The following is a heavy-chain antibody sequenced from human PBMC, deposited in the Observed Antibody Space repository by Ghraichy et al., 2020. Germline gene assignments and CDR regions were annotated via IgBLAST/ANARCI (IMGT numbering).Heavy chain of an antibody. CDR3: ASAVSGRRGLDY. CDR1: GVSISTNMW. V-gene: IGHV4/OR15-8*01. J-gene: IGHJ4*02. D-gene: IGHD6-19*01. CDR2: IYHSGST. Sequence: SETLSLTCSVSGVSISTNMWWTWVRQPPGKGLEWIGEIYHSGSTTYNPSLESRVTISVDKSKNQFSLRLNSVTAADTAVYYCASAVSGRRGLDYWGQGTLVTVSS.